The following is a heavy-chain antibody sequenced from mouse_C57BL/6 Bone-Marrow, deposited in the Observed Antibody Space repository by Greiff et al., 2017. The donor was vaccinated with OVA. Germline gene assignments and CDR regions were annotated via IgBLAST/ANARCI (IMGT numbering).Heavy chain of an antibody. CDR1: GYTFTDYY. Sequence: VQLKESGPVLVKPGASVKMSCKASGYTFTDYYMNWVKQSHGKSLEWIGVINPYNGGTSYNQKFKGKATLTVDKSSSTAYMELNSLTSEDSAVYYCARYYYGSSYVGYFDVWGTGTTVTVSS. CDR2: INPYNGGT. J-gene: IGHJ1*03. V-gene: IGHV1-19*01. D-gene: IGHD1-1*01. CDR3: ARYYYGSSYVGYFDV.